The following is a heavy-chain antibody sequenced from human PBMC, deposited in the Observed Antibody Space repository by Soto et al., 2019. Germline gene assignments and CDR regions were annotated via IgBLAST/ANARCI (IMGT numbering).Heavy chain of an antibody. Sequence: GGSLRLSCAASGFTFSSYGMHWVRQAPGKGLEWVSSISSSSSYIYYADSVKGRFTISRDNAKNSLYLQMNSLRAEDTAVYYCARDGGSGPLDYWGQGTLVTVSS. CDR1: GFTFSSYG. D-gene: IGHD3-10*01. V-gene: IGHV3-21*01. J-gene: IGHJ4*02. CDR2: ISSSSSYI. CDR3: ARDGGSGPLDY.